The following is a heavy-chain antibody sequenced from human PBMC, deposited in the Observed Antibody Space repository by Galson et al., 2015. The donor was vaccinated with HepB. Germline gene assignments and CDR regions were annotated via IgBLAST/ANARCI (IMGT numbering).Heavy chain of an antibody. CDR3: TTPNPYHDYSNSRGHPDAVDI. CDR2: IKSKTDGGTT. CDR1: GFTFSNAW. D-gene: IGHD4-11*01. V-gene: IGHV3-15*07. Sequence: SLRLSCAASGFTFSNAWMNWVRQAPGKGLEWVGRIKSKTDGGTTDYAAPVKGRFTISRDDSKNTLYLQMNSLKTEDTAVYYCTTPNPYHDYSNSRGHPDAVDIWGQGTMVTVSS. J-gene: IGHJ3*02.